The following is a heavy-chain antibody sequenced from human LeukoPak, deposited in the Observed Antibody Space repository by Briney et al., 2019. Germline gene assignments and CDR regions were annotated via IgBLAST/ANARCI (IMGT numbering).Heavy chain of an antibody. CDR2: INPNSGGT. Sequence: GASVKVSCKASGYTFTGCYMHWVRQAPGQGLEWMGWINPNSGGTNYAQKLQGRVTMTRDTSISTAYMELSRLRSDDTAVYYCAREASEQLTPYNWFDPWGQGTLVTVSS. CDR1: GYTFTGCY. CDR3: AREASEQLTPYNWFDP. V-gene: IGHV1-2*02. J-gene: IGHJ5*02. D-gene: IGHD6-13*01.